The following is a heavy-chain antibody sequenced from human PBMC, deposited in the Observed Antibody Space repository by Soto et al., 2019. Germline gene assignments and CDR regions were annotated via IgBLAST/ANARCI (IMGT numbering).Heavy chain of an antibody. Sequence: QVQLVESGGGVVQPGRSLRLSCAASGFTFSSYGMHWVRQAPGKGLEWVAVIWYDGSNKYYADSVKGRFTISRDNSKNPRYLQMNSLRAEDTAVYYCARAHSGYGRLGGYWGQGTLVTVSS. D-gene: IGHD5-12*01. CDR1: GFTFSSYG. J-gene: IGHJ4*02. CDR3: ARAHSGYGRLGGY. V-gene: IGHV3-33*01. CDR2: IWYDGSNK.